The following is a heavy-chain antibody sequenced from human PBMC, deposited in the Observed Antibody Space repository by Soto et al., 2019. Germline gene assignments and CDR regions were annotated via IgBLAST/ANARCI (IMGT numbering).Heavy chain of an antibody. V-gene: IGHV1-18*04. CDR3: AMYSRSILDY. J-gene: IGHJ4*02. Sequence: QVQLVQSGAEVKKPGASVKVSCKTSGYTFTSYGISWVRQAPGQGLEWMGWISPYNGNTSYAQKLQGRVTMTTDTSTNTAYTELRSLRSDDTAVYYCAMYSRSILDYWGQGTLVTVSS. CDR1: GYTFTSYG. D-gene: IGHD6-13*01. CDR2: ISPYNGNT.